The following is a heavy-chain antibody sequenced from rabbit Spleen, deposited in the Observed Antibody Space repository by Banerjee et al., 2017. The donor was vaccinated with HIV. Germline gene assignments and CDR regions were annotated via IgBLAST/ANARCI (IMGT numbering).Heavy chain of an antibody. V-gene: IGHV1S7*01. CDR1: GFDFSNCY. J-gene: IGHJ4*01. CDR2: IDPLFGRT. D-gene: IGHD4-1*01. Sequence: QLEESGGGLVQPGGSLTLSCKASGFDFSNCYMNWVRQAPGKGLEWIGYIDPLFGRTYFASWVNGRFTISSHNAQNTLYLQLNSLTVADTATYFCARSDGYYDSGWYYFNLWGPGTLVTVS. CDR3: ARSDGYYDSGWYYFNL.